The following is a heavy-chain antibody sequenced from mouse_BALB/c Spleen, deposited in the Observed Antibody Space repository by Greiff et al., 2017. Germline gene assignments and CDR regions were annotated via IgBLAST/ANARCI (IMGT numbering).Heavy chain of an antibody. J-gene: IGHJ4*01. V-gene: IGHV5-17*02. CDR3: AARGTMDY. Sequence: EVKLMESGGGLVQPGGSRKLSCAASGFTFSSFGMHWVRQAPEKGLEWVAYISSGSSTIYYADTVKGRFTISRDNPKNTLFLQMTSLRSEDTAMYYCAARGTMDYWGQGTSVTVSS. CDR2: ISSGSSTI. CDR1: GFTFSSFG.